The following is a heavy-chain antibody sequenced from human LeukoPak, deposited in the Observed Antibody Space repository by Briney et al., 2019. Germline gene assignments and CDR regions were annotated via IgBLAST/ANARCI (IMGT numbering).Heavy chain of an antibody. J-gene: IGHJ4*02. V-gene: IGHV3-30*18. CDR1: GFSLSRNG. CDR2: ISYDGSNK. D-gene: IGHD1-26*01. CDR3: AKDLGGSYFPY. Sequence: PGGSLRLSCATSGFSLSRNGMHWVRQAPGKGLEWVAVISYDGSNKYYADSVKGRFTISRDNSKNTLYLQMNSLRAEDTAVYYCAKDLGGSYFPYWGQGTLVTVSS.